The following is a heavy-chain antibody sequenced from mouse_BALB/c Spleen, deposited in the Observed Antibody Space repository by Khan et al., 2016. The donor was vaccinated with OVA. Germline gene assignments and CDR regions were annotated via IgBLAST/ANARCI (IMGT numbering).Heavy chain of an antibody. CDR3: APGGSDYVAFVY. J-gene: IGHJ3*01. V-gene: IGHV1S136*01. CDR1: GYTFTSYV. Sequence: VQLKESGPEVVKPGASVKMSCKASGYTFTSYVMHWVKQKPGQGLEWIGYIYPFNDDTKFNEKFNGKATLTEDKSSSTAYMELSSLTSEESAVYYCAPGGSDYVAFVYWGQGTLVTVSA. D-gene: IGHD2-13*01. CDR2: IYPFNDDT.